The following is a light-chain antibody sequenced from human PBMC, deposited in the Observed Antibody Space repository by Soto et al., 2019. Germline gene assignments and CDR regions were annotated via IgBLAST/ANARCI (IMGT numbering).Light chain of an antibody. Sequence: DIPMTQVASSLPASLGASVSITGRASQSISSYLNWYQQKPGKVPKLLIYASSSLQSGVPSRFSGSGSGTDFTLTISSLQPEDFATYYCQQSFIAPWTFGQGTKVDI. V-gene: IGKV1-39*01. CDR1: QSISSY. CDR2: ASS. CDR3: QQSFIAPWT. J-gene: IGKJ1*01.